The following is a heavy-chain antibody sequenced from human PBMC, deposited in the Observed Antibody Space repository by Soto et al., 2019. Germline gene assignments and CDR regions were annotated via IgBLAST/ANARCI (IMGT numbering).Heavy chain of an antibody. V-gene: IGHV1-69*01. CDR1: GGSFSKYT. CDR3: ARGRGLYNSGRSQLDS. J-gene: IGHJ4*02. D-gene: IGHD1-1*01. Sequence: QVQLVQSGAEVKKPGSSVRVSCKASGGSFSKYTVNWVRQAPRQGLEWMGGIIPRFGTTNYAPTLQGRVTITADQSMNTVYMELSSLSSEDTALYYCARGRGLYNSGRSQLDSWGQGTLVTVSS. CDR2: IIPRFGTT.